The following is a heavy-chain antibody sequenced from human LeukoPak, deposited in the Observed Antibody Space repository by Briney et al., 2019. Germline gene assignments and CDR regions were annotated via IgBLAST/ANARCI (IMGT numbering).Heavy chain of an antibody. D-gene: IGHD3-10*01. J-gene: IGHJ4*02. CDR2: IGGTGTTT. Sequence: GGSLRLSCAASGFSFSIFAINWARQAPGRGLEWVSGIGGTGTTTYYADSVKSRFTISRDNSKNTVFLQLSSLSAEDTAVYYCARGRGGSGNYYFDYWGQGTLVIASS. CDR1: GFSFSIFA. CDR3: ARGRGGSGNYYFDY. V-gene: IGHV3-23*01.